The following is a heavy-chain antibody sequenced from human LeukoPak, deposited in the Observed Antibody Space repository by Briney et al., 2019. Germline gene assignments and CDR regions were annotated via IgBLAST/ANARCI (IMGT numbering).Heavy chain of an antibody. CDR2: IYYSGST. CDR1: GGSISSYY. CDR3: ARENMVRGVISWFDP. V-gene: IGHV4-59*01. D-gene: IGHD3-10*01. Sequence: SETLSLTCTVSGGSISSYYWSWIRQPPGKGLEWIGYIYYSGSTNYNPSLKSRVTISVDTSKNQFSLKLSSVTAADTAVYYCARENMVRGVISWFDPWGQGTLVTVSS. J-gene: IGHJ5*02.